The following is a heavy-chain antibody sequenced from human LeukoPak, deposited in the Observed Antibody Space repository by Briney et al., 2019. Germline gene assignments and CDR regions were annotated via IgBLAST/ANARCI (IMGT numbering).Heavy chain of an antibody. D-gene: IGHD1-26*01. J-gene: IGHJ5*02. CDR1: VGTFSNYA. CDR3: ERWDAHYHAGNNWFDP. Sequence: ASVKVSCMAPVGTFSNYAISWVRQAPGQGLEWMGGIVPGFGTADYSEQFHDRVTITADESNDTAYMELTSLRSDDKDMYYCERWDAHYHAGNNWFDPWGQGTLVTVSA. V-gene: IGHV1-69*13. CDR2: IVPGFGTA.